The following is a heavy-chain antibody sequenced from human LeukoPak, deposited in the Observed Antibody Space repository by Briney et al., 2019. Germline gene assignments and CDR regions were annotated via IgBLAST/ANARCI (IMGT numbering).Heavy chain of an antibody. CDR3: AACGDGYNYFDY. CDR2: FYSGGAT. Sequence: GGSLRLSCAASGLTVSSTYMSWVRQAPGKGLEWVSVFYSGGATYYADSVRGRFTISRDNSKNSLYLQMHSLRAEDTAVYYCAACGDGYNYFDYWGQGILVTVSS. D-gene: IGHD5-24*01. V-gene: IGHV3-66*01. J-gene: IGHJ4*02. CDR1: GLTVSSTY.